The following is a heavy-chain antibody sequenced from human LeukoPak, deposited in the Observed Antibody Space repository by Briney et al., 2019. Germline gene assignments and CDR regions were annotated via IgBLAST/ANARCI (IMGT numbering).Heavy chain of an antibody. CDR1: GGSISSYY. V-gene: IGHV4-59*01. CDR2: IYYSGST. D-gene: IGHD2-21*01. Sequence: SEPLSLTCTVSGGSISSYYWSWIRQPPGKGLEWIGYIYYSGSTNYNPSLKSRVTISVDTSKNQFSLKLSSVTAADTAVYYCARIVADDYYYYYYGMDVWGQGTTVTVSS. CDR3: ARIVADDYYYYYYGMDV. J-gene: IGHJ6*02.